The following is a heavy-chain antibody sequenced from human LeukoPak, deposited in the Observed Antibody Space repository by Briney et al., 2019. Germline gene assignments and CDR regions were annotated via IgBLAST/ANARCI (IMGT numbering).Heavy chain of an antibody. CDR3: ARVRWFGESYYFDY. D-gene: IGHD3-10*01. V-gene: IGHV1-2*02. Sequence: GASVKVSCKASGYTFTGYYMHWVRQAPGQGLEWMGWINPNSGGTNYAQKFQGRVTMTRDTSISTAYMELSRLRSDGTAVYYCARVRWFGESYYFDYWGQGTLVTVSS. J-gene: IGHJ4*02. CDR2: INPNSGGT. CDR1: GYTFTGYY.